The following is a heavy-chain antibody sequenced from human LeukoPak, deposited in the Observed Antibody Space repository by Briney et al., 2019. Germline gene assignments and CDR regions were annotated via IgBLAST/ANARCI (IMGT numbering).Heavy chain of an antibody. CDR1: GGSLGTYH. CDR2: INFSGTT. D-gene: IGHD3-22*01. CDR3: ARGTMMVGP. J-gene: IGHJ5*02. Sequence: SETLSLTCTVSGGSLGTYHWSWIRQPPGKGLEWIGYINFSGTTNYNPSLKSRVSISVDTSKNQFSLRLSSMTAADTAVYYCARGTMMVGPWGQGTQVTVSS. V-gene: IGHV4-59*01.